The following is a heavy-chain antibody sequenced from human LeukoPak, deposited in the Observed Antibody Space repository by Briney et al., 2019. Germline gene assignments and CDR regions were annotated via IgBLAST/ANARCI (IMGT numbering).Heavy chain of an antibody. Sequence: GASVKVSCKASGGTFSSYAISWVRQAPGQGLEWMGAIIPIFGTANYAQKFQGRVMITADESTSTTYMKLSSLRAEDTAVYYCATGVVSATPWFDPWGQGTLVTVSS. V-gene: IGHV1-69*13. J-gene: IGHJ5*02. CDR1: GGTFSSYA. D-gene: IGHD2-15*01. CDR2: IIPIFGTA. CDR3: ATGVVSATPWFDP.